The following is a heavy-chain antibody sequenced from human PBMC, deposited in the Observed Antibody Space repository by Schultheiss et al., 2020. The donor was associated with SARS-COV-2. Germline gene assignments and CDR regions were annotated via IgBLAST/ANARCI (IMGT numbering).Heavy chain of an antibody. CDR2: IYYSGST. D-gene: IGHD6-19*01. J-gene: IGHJ4*02. V-gene: IGHV4-59*01. Sequence: SETLSLTCTVSGGSISSYYWSWIRQPPGKGLEWIGYIYYSGSTNYNPSLKSRVTISVDTSKNQFSLKLSSVTAADTAEYYCARDVAGREYFDYWGQGTLVTVSS. CDR3: ARDVAGREYFDY. CDR1: GGSISSYY.